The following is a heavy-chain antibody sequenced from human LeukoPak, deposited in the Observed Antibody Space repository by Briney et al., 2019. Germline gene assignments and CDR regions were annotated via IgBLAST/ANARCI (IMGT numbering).Heavy chain of an antibody. D-gene: IGHD3-10*01. J-gene: IGHJ6*03. Sequence: ASVKVSCKASGYTFTSYGISWVRQAPGQGLEWMGWISAYNGNTNYAQKLQCRVTMTTDTSTSTAYMELRSLRSDDTAVYYCARGEYYGSGSLEYYMDVWGKGTTVTVSS. V-gene: IGHV1-18*01. CDR1: GYTFTSYG. CDR2: ISAYNGNT. CDR3: ARGEYYGSGSLEYYMDV.